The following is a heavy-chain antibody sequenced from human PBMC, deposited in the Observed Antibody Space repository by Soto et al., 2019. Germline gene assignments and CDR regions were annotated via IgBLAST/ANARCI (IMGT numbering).Heavy chain of an antibody. D-gene: IGHD1-26*01. J-gene: IGHJ6*02. CDR2: IVVGSGKT. Sequence: GASVKVSCKASGFTFTSSAVQWVRQARGQRLEWIGWIVVGSGKTNYAQKFQERVTITRDMSTSTAYMELSSLRSEDTAVYYCAADRRREWELLHYYYYGMDVWGQGTTVAVSS. V-gene: IGHV1-58*01. CDR1: GFTFTSSA. CDR3: AADRRREWELLHYYYYGMDV.